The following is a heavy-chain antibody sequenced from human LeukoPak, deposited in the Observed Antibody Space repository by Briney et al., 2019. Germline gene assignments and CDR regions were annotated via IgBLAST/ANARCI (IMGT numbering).Heavy chain of an antibody. J-gene: IGHJ6*03. CDR2: ISAYNGNT. Sequence: GASVKVSCKASGYTFTSYGISWVRQAPGQGLEWMGWISAYNGNTNYAQKLQGRVTMTTDTSTSTAYMELRSLRSDDTAVYYCARGGLDIVVVPDQGPQGYCSGGSCYGLSNYYYMDVWGKGTTVTVSS. V-gene: IGHV1-18*01. D-gene: IGHD2-15*01. CDR3: ARGGLDIVVVPDQGPQGYCSGGSCYGLSNYYYMDV. CDR1: GYTFTSYG.